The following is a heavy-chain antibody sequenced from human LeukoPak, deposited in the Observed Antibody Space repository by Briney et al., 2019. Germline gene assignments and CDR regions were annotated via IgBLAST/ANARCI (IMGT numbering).Heavy chain of an antibody. CDR1: GFIFEDYT. CDR3: AKDLTYESSGSVIDN. D-gene: IGHD3-22*01. V-gene: IGHV3-43*01. J-gene: IGHJ4*02. Sequence: GGSLRLSCAASGFIFEDYTMHWVRQVPGKNLEWVSLVNWHGTTYYADSLKGRFTISRDNSKNSLYLQMDSLRTEDTAFYYCAKDLTYESSGSVIDNWGLGTLVTVSS. CDR2: VNWHGTT.